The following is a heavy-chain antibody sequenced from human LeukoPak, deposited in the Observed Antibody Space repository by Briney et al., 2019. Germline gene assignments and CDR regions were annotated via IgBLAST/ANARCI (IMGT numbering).Heavy chain of an antibody. J-gene: IGHJ5*02. CDR2: IFYSGST. V-gene: IGHV4-59*01. Sequence: SETLSLTCTVSGGSISSYYWSWIRQPPGKGLEWIGYIFYSGSTNYNPSLKSRVTISIETSKNQFSLKLKSVTAADTAVYYCARGTSSSFNWFDPWGQGTQVTVSS. CDR3: ARGTSSSFNWFDP. D-gene: IGHD6-6*01. CDR1: GGSISSYY.